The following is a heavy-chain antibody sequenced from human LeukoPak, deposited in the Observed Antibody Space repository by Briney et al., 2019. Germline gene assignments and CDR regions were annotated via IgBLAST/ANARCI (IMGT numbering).Heavy chain of an antibody. Sequence: GESLKISCDHSEYSCTNYCIGWVRQTGGEVLEWMGIIYPYDSDTSSRPFLQSVVTISADTSITASYLQWSLLNASDTAYYYSAIGRGGQQLGDYWGQGTLVTVSS. D-gene: IGHD6-13*01. CDR2: IYPYDSDT. CDR3: AIGRGGQQLGDY. V-gene: IGHV5-51*01. CDR1: EYSCTNYC. J-gene: IGHJ4*02.